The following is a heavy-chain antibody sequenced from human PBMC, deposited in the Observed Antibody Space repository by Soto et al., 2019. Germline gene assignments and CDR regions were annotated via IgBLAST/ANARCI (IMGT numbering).Heavy chain of an antibody. CDR1: GFIFSNYN. J-gene: IGHJ6*02. CDR2: ISSSSRYI. CDR3: VRDGGRRYGMDV. V-gene: IGHV3-21*01. Sequence: EVQLVESGGGLVNPGGSLRLSCAASGFIFSNYNMNWVRQAPGKGLEWVSSISSSSRYIYYEDSVKGRFTISRDNAKNSLYLQMNSLRAEDTAVYYCVRDGGRRYGMDVWGQGTTVTVSS.